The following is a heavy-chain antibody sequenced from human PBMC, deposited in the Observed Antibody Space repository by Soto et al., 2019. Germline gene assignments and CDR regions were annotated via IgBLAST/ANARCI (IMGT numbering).Heavy chain of an antibody. Sequence: QLQLQESGPGLVKPSETLSLTCTASGGSISSNSYYWGWIRQSPGKGLEWIGSIGYTGTIYYNPSLQSRATMSVDTSENQISLRLSSMTAADTAVYYCASHVHNQGYEYYFDSWSQGTLVTVSS. CDR3: ASHVHNQGYEYYFDS. CDR2: IGYTGTI. V-gene: IGHV4-39*01. J-gene: IGHJ4*02. D-gene: IGHD3-3*01. CDR1: GGSISSNSYY.